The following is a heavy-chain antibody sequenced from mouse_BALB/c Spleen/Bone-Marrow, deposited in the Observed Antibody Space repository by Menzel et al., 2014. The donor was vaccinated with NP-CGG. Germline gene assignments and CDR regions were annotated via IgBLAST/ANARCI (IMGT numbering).Heavy chain of an antibody. CDR3: ARDSFLITRALDY. CDR2: IWGDGST. D-gene: IGHD2-4*01. V-gene: IGHV2-6-7*01. J-gene: IGHJ4*01. Sequence: VQLQQSGPGLVAPSQSLSITCTVSGFSLTGYGGSWVRQSPGKGLEWLGMIWGDGSTDYNSALKSRLSISKDNSKSQVFLKMNSLQTDDTARYYCARDSFLITRALDYWGQGTSVTVSS. CDR1: GFSLTGYG.